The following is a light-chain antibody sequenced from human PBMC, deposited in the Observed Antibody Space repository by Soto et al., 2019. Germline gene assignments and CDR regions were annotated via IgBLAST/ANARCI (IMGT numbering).Light chain of an antibody. J-gene: IGKJ4*01. CDR1: QGIRTY. CDR3: QQLHSSPLT. Sequence: IQLTQSPSSLSASVGDRVTITCRASQGIRTYLAWYQQKPGIAPKLLIYGASTLQSGVPSRFSGSGSGTDFTLTINYLQPEDFATYFCQQLHSSPLTFGGGTKVEIK. CDR2: GAS. V-gene: IGKV1-9*01.